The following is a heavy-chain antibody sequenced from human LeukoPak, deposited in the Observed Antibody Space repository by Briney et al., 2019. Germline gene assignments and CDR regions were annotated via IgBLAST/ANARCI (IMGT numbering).Heavy chain of an antibody. J-gene: IGHJ4*02. Sequence: PRGSLRVSCAASGFTFSSYAMSWVRQAPGKGLEWVSTISGSGGTTYYSDAVKGRFTISRDDSKNTLYLQMNSLRAEDPAVYYCAKRLGDYWGQGTLVTVSS. CDR2: ISGSGGTT. CDR3: AKRLGDY. D-gene: IGHD3-10*01. CDR1: GFTFSSYA. V-gene: IGHV3-23*01.